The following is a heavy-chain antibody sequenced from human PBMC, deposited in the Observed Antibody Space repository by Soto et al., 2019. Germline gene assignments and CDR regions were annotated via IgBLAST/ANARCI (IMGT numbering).Heavy chain of an antibody. V-gene: IGHV1-2*02. J-gene: IGHJ4*02. CDR3: VRQQDRGIMAAGFDH. CDR1: GYTFTAYY. Sequence: ASVKVSCKASGYTFTAYYVHWVRQAPGQGLEWMGWINPYTGDTNYAQKFQGRVTMTRDTSINTAHMEVRRLTSYDTAVYYCVRQQDRGIMAAGFDHWGQGTLVTVSS. CDR2: INPYTGDT. D-gene: IGHD1-26*01.